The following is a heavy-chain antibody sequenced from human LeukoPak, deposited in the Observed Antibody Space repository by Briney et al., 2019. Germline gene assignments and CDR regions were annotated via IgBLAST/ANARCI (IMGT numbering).Heavy chain of an antibody. CDR2: IYTSGST. V-gene: IGHV4-4*07. CDR3: ARCESGYYTNYYYYYMDV. CDR1: GGSISSYY. Sequence: SETLSLTCTVSGGSISSYYWSWIRQPAGKGLEWIGRIYTSGSTNYNPSLKSRVTMSVDTSKNQFSLKLSSVTAADTAVYYCARCESGYYTNYYYYYMDVWGKGTTVTVSS. J-gene: IGHJ6*03. D-gene: IGHD3-3*01.